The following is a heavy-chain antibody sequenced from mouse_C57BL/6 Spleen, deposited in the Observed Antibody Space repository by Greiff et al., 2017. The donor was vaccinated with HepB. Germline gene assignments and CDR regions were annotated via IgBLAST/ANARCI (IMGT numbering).Heavy chain of an antibody. CDR1: GYTFTSYG. Sequence: VQLQQSGAELARPGASVKLSCKASGYTFTSYGISWVKQRTGQGLEWIGEIYPRSGNTYYNEKFKGKATLTADKSSSTAYIELRSLTSEDSAVYFCARRYGSSYDYYAMDYWGQGTSVTVSS. V-gene: IGHV1-81*01. CDR3: ARRYGSSYDYYAMDY. CDR2: IYPRSGNT. J-gene: IGHJ4*01. D-gene: IGHD1-1*01.